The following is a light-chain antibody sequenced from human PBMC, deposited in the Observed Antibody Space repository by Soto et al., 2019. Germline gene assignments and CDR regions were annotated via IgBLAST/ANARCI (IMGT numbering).Light chain of an antibody. CDR3: QQRSNLPWT. Sequence: EIVLTQSPATLSLSPGERATLSCRASQSVSSYLAWYQQKPGQAPRLLIYDASNRATGIPARFSGSGSGTDFTLTISSLEPEDFAVYYCQQRSNLPWTFGPGTKVDIK. J-gene: IGKJ3*01. CDR2: DAS. CDR1: QSVSSY. V-gene: IGKV3-11*01.